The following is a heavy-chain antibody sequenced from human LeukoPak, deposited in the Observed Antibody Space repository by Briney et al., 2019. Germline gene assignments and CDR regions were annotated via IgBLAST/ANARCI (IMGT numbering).Heavy chain of an antibody. Sequence: GGSLRLSCAASGNYWMHWVRQAPGMGLVWVSRLPPDELGIIYADSVKGRFTVSRDNAKNTVYLQMNNLRVDDTAMYYCVGTIASRGSEYWGQGALVTVSS. CDR1: GNYW. J-gene: IGHJ4*02. D-gene: IGHD6-6*01. V-gene: IGHV3-74*01. CDR3: VGTIASRGSEY. CDR2: LPPDELGI.